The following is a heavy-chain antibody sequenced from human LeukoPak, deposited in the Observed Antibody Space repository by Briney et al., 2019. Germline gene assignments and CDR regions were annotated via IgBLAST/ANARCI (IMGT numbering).Heavy chain of an antibody. V-gene: IGHV3-33*06. CDR1: GFTFSSYG. CDR2: IWYDGSNK. J-gene: IGHJ4*02. CDR3: AKDCSGIVGARLEGDY. Sequence: GGSLRLSCAASGFTFSSYGMHWVRQAPGKGLEWVAVIWYDGSNKYYADSVKGRFTISRDNSKNTLYLQMNSLRAEDTAVYYCAKDCSGIVGARLEGDYWGQGTLVTVSS. D-gene: IGHD1-26*01.